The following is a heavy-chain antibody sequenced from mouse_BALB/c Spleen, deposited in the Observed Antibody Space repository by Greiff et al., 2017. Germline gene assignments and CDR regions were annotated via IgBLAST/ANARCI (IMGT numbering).Heavy chain of an antibody. CDR3: ARSYGSSYGAMDY. CDR1: GDSITSGY. D-gene: IGHD1-1*01. CDR2: ISYSGST. J-gene: IGHJ4*01. V-gene: IGHV3-8*02. Sequence: EVQRVESGPSLVKPSQTLSLTCSVTGDSITSGYWNWIRKFPGNKLEYMGYISYSGSTYYNPSLKSRISITRDTSKNQYYLQLNSVTTEDTATYYCARSYGSSYGAMDYWGQGTSVTVSS.